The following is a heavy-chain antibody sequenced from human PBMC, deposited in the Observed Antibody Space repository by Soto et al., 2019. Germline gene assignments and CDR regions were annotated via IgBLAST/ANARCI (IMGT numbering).Heavy chain of an antibody. Sequence: SETLSLTCTVSGGSISSYYWSWIRQPPGKGLEWIGYIYYSGSTNYNPSLKSRVTISVDTSKNQFSLKLSSVTAADTAVYYCAREGIAADSYYYYYYYMDVWGKGTTVTVSS. CDR1: GGSISSYY. CDR2: IYYSGST. D-gene: IGHD6-13*01. J-gene: IGHJ6*03. CDR3: AREGIAADSYYYYYYYMDV. V-gene: IGHV4-59*01.